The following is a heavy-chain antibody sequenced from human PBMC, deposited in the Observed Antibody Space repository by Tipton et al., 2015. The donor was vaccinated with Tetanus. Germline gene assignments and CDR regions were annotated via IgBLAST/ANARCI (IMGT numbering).Heavy chain of an antibody. D-gene: IGHD1-26*01. CDR3: AKTGQWELLHYYYGMDV. J-gene: IGHJ6*02. CDR1: GFTFSSYA. CDR2: ISGSGGST. Sequence: SLRLSCAASGFTFSSYAMSWVRQAPGKGLEWVSAISGSGGSTYYADSVKGRFTISRDNSKNTLYLQMNSLRAEDTAVYYCAKTGQWELLHYYYGMDVWGQGTTVTVSS. V-gene: IGHV3-23*01.